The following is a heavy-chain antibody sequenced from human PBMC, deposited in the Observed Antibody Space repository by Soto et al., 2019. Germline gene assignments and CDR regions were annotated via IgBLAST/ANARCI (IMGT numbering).Heavy chain of an antibody. J-gene: IGHJ5*02. CDR3: AREIRWLQMRWFDP. CDR1: GYIFTSFT. Sequence: ASVKVSCKASGYIFTSFTIHWVRQAPGQGPEWLGWINPGNGSTTYSRNFQGGVSISRDTSPNAIHLELTNLRSGDTAVYYCAREIRWLQMRWFDPWGQGTLVTVSS. CDR2: INPGNGST. D-gene: IGHD5-12*01. V-gene: IGHV1-3*01.